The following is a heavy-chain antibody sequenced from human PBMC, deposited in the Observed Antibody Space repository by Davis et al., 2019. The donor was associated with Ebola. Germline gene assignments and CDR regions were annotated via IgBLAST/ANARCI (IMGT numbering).Heavy chain of an antibody. CDR3: ARVKIGYCSGGSCYPTDAFDI. Sequence: SETLSLTCTVSGVSITSYYWSWVRQPPGKGLEWIGYIYYSGSTNYNPSLKSRVTISVDTSKNQFSLKLSSVTAADTAVYYYARVKIGYCSGGSCYPTDAFDIWGQGTMVTVSS. CDR2: IYYSGST. J-gene: IGHJ3*02. V-gene: IGHV4-59*01. D-gene: IGHD2-15*01. CDR1: GVSITSYY.